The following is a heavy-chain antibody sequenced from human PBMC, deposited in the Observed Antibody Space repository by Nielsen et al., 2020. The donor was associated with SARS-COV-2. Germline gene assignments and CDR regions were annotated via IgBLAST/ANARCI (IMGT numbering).Heavy chain of an antibody. J-gene: IGHJ3*01. CDR1: GFNFSTYW. V-gene: IGHV3-7*03. CDR3: AKDKIIVAAGSGAFDV. CDR2: LKQDGSEK. Sequence: GGSLRLSCAASGFNFSTYWMSWVRQAPGKGLEWVANLKQDGSEKYFIDSVKGRFTISRDNAKNSVYLQMDALRDEDTALYYCAKDKIIVAAGSGAFDVWGQGTMVTVSS. D-gene: IGHD1-26*01.